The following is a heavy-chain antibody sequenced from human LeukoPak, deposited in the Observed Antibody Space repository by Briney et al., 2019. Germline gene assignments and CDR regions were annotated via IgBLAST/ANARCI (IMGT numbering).Heavy chain of an antibody. J-gene: IGHJ4*02. CDR3: ARGGSGSYYNLNYF. D-gene: IGHD3-10*01. CDR1: GFTVSSNE. Sequence: PGGSLRLSCAASGFTVSSNEMSWVRQAPGKGLDWVSFISGDSTYYADSRKGRFTISRDNSKNTLHLQMNSLRAEDTAVYYCARGGSGSYYNLNYFWGQGTLVTVSS. CDR2: ISGDST. V-gene: IGHV3-38-3*01.